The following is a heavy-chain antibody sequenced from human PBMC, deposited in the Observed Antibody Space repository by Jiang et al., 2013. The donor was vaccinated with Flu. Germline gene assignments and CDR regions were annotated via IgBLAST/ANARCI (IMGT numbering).Heavy chain of an antibody. CDR3: ARDHGVVGATGYDAFDI. D-gene: IGHD1-26*01. CDR1: GDSVSSNSAA. CDR2: TYYRSKWYN. V-gene: IGHV6-1*01. Sequence: SQTLSLTCAISGDSVSSNSAAWNWIRQSPSRGLEWLGRTYYRSKWYNDYAVSVKSRITINPDTSKNQFSLQLNSVTPEDTAVYYCARDHGVVGATGYDAFDIWGQGTMVTVSS. J-gene: IGHJ3*02.